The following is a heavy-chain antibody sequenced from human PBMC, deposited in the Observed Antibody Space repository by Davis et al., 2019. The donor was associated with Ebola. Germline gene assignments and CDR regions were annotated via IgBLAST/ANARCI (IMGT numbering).Heavy chain of an antibody. CDR2: IKQDGSEK. Sequence: GESLKISCAASGFTFSSYWMSWVRQAPGKGLEWVANIKQDGSEKYYVDSVKGRFTISRDNAKNSLYLQMNSLRAEDTAVYYCARGGWLRGYYFDYWGQGTLVTVSS. J-gene: IGHJ4*02. D-gene: IGHD5-12*01. V-gene: IGHV3-7*04. CDR3: ARGGWLRGYYFDY. CDR1: GFTFSSYW.